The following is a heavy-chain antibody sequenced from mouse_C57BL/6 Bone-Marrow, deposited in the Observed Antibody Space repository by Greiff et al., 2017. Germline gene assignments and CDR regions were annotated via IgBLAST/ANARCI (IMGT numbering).Heavy chain of an antibody. CDR2: INPNNGGT. J-gene: IGHJ4*01. CDR1: GYTFTDYN. D-gene: IGHD4-1*01. V-gene: IGHV1-22*01. CDR3: AKPKLGRYAMDY. Sequence: VQLQQSGPELVKPGASVKMSCKASGYTFTDYNMHWVKQSHGKSLEWIGYINPNNGGTSYNQKFKGKATLTVNKSSSTASMELRSLTSEDSAVYYCAKPKLGRYAMDYWGQGTSVTVSS.